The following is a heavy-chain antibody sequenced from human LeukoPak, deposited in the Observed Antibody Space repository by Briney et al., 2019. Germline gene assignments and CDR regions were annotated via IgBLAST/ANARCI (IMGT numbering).Heavy chain of an antibody. Sequence: SETLSLTCAVYGGSFSGYYWSWIRQPPGKGLEWIGEINHSGSTNYNPSLKSRVTISVDTSKNQFSLKLSSVTAADTAVYYCARSLLRHYYYYMDVWGKGTTVTVSS. CDR2: INHSGST. J-gene: IGHJ6*03. CDR1: GGSFSGYY. CDR3: ARSLLRHYYYYMDV. V-gene: IGHV4-34*01.